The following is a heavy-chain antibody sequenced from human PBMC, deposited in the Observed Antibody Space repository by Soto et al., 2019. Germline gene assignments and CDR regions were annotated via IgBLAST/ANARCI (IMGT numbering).Heavy chain of an antibody. J-gene: IGHJ5*02. Sequence: SETLSLTCTVSGGSISSSSYYWGWIRQPPGKGLEWIGSIYYSGSTYYNPSLKSRVTISVDTSKNQFSLKLSSVTAADTAVYYCARQARIRRQLNWFDPWGQGTLVTVSS. CDR1: GGSISSSSYY. CDR3: ARQARIRRQLNWFDP. V-gene: IGHV4-39*01. CDR2: IYYSGST.